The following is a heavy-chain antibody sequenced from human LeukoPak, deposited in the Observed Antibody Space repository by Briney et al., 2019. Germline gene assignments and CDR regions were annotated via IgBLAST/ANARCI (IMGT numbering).Heavy chain of an antibody. CDR3: ARVGWGVYGMDV. D-gene: IGHD3-16*01. CDR2: ISSSGSTI. J-gene: IGHJ6*02. V-gene: IGHV3-48*02. CDR1: GFTFSPYS. Sequence: GGSLRLSCAASGFTFSPYSMNWVRQAPGKGLEWVSYISSSGSTIFYEDSVKGLFTISRDNAKNSLYMQMNRVRDEDTAVYSCARVGWGVYGMDVWGQGTTVTVSS.